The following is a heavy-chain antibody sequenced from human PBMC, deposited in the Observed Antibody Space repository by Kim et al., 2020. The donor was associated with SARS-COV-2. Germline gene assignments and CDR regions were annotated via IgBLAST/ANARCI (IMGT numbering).Heavy chain of an antibody. J-gene: IGHJ4*02. V-gene: IGHV3-11*01. D-gene: IGHD2-15*01. Sequence: SGKGRFTISRDNTKNSLYLQMNSLRTEDTAVYFCARHSVRGGGGTSYGYWGQGTLVTVSS. CDR3: ARHSVRGGGGTSYGY.